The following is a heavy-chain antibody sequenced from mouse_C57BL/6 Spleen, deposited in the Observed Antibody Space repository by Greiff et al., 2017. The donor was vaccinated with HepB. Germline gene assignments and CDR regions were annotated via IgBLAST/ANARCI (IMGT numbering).Heavy chain of an antibody. Sequence: EVHLQQSGPELVKPGASVKISCKASGYTFTDYYMNWVKQSHGKSLEWIGDINPNNGGTSYNQKFKGKATLTVDKSSSTAYMELRSLTSEDSAVYYCARGGWYFDVWGTGTTVTVSS. CDR3: ARGGWYFDV. CDR1: GYTFTDYY. J-gene: IGHJ1*03. CDR2: INPNNGGT. V-gene: IGHV1-26*01.